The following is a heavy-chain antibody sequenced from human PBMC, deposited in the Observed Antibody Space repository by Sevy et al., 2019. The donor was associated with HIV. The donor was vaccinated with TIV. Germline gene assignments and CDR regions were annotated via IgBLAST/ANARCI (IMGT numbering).Heavy chain of an antibody. CDR1: GFTFSSYA. V-gene: IGHV3-30*04. J-gene: IGHJ5*02. D-gene: IGHD3-10*01. Sequence: GGSLRLSCAASGFTFSSYAMHWVRQAPGKGLEWVAVISYDGSNKYYADSVKGRFTISRDNSKNTLYLQMNSLRAEDMAVYYCARDRRGFLNWFDPWGQGTLVTVSS. CDR3: ARDRRGFLNWFDP. CDR2: ISYDGSNK.